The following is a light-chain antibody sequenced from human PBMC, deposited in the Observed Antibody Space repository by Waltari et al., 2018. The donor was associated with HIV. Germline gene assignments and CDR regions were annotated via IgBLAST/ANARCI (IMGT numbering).Light chain of an antibody. CDR1: SSNIGSAA. V-gene: IGLV1-44*01. CDR2: SND. CDR3: VVWDARLNGLV. Sequence: QSVLTQPPSASGTPGQRVTISRSASSSNIGSAAVHWYQQFPGTAPKVLIYSNDQRPSGVPDRFSGSKSGTSASLAINGLQSEDEADYYCVVWDARLNGLVFGGGTKLTVL. J-gene: IGLJ2*01.